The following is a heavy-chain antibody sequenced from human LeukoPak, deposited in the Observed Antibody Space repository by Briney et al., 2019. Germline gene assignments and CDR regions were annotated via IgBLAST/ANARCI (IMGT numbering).Heavy chain of an antibody. CDR3: AELGITMIGGV. D-gene: IGHD3-10*02. CDR1: GFTFDDYA. Sequence: GGSLRLSCVDSGFTFDDYAMSWVRQAPGKGLEWVSGISGSGGSTHYADSVKGRFTISRDNTKNTLYLQMNSLRAGDTAVYYCAELGITMIGGVWGKGTTVTISS. J-gene: IGHJ6*04. CDR2: ISGSGGST. V-gene: IGHV3-23*01.